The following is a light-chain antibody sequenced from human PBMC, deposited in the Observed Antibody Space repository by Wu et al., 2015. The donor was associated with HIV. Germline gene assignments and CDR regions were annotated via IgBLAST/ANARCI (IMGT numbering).Light chain of an antibody. V-gene: IGKV3-20*01. CDR3: QQYGSSPT. CDR2: GAS. Sequence: EIVLTQSPGTLSLSPGERATLSCRASQSVSSSYLAWYQQKSGQAPRLLIFGASNRATGIPDRFSGSGSGTDFTLTITRLEPEDFAVYYCQQYGSSPTFGGGTKVEI. CDR1: QSVSSSY. J-gene: IGKJ4*01.